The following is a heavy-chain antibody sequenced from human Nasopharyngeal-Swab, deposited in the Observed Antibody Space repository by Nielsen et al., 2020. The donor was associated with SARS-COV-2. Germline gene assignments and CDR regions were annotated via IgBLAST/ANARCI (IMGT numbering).Heavy chain of an antibody. CDR1: GGTFSSYA. CDR3: ATVKTYYYDSSGDRGDAFDI. J-gene: IGHJ3*02. V-gene: IGHV1-69*06. D-gene: IGHD3-22*01. Sequence: SLKVSCKASGGTFSSYAISWVRQAPGQGLEWMGGIIPIFGTANYAQKFQGRATITADKSTSTAYMELSSLRSEDTAVYYCATVKTYYYDSSGDRGDAFDIWGQGTMVTVSS. CDR2: IIPIFGTA.